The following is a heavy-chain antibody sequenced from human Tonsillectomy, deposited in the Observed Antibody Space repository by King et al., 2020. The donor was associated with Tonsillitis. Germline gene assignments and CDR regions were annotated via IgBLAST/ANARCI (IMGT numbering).Heavy chain of an antibody. J-gene: IGHJ4*02. CDR3: AFSGRECNRTRCYYFDY. Sequence: VQLQESGPGLVKPSETLSLTCTVSGGSISGFYWNWIRQPPGKGLEWIGYIYYSGSTNYNPSLKSRVTISVDTSKNQFSLKLSSVTAADTAVYYCAFSGRECNRTRCYYFDYWGQGTLVTVSS. CDR1: GGSISGFY. V-gene: IGHV4-59*01. D-gene: IGHD2-2*01. CDR2: IYYSGST.